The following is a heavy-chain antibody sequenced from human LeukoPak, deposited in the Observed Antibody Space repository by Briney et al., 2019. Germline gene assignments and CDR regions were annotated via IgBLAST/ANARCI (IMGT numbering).Heavy chain of an antibody. D-gene: IGHD3-22*01. CDR1: GYSLSRGYY. J-gene: IGHJ4*02. V-gene: IGHV4-38-2*02. Sequence: SETLSLTCSASGYSLSRGYYWAWIRQPPGRGLEWIGTVYHIGNTYYNPSLESRASMSVDTSTNEFSLTLKSVTAADTAVYYCARAGWIITSAIDYWGQGALVTVSS. CDR2: VYHIGNT. CDR3: ARAGWIITSAIDY.